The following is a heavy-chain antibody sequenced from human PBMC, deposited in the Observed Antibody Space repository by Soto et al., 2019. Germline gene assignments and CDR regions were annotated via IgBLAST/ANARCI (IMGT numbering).Heavy chain of an antibody. Sequence: EVQLVESGGGLVQPGGSRRLSCAASGFTFSSYWMSWVRQAPGKGLVWVANINQDGSEKYYVDSVQGRFTISRDNAKNSLYVQMTRLRVEDTAVYYCARDTYFDDSSGYFDYWGQGTLVTVSS. CDR1: GFTFSSYW. D-gene: IGHD3-22*01. CDR3: ARDTYFDDSSGYFDY. CDR2: INQDGSEK. J-gene: IGHJ4*02. V-gene: IGHV3-7*01.